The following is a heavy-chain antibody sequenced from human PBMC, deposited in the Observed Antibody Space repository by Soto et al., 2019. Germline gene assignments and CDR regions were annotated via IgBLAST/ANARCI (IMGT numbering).Heavy chain of an antibody. CDR3: ARVRVDYYDSSGYYLFDY. Sequence: TLSLTCTVSGGSISGGDYYWSWIRQPPGKGLEWIGYIYYSGSTYYNPSLKSRVTISVDTSKNQFSLKLSSVTAADTAVYYCARVRVDYYDSSGYYLFDYWGQGTLVTVSS. CDR1: GGSISGGDYY. V-gene: IGHV4-30-4*01. J-gene: IGHJ4*02. D-gene: IGHD3-22*01. CDR2: IYYSGST.